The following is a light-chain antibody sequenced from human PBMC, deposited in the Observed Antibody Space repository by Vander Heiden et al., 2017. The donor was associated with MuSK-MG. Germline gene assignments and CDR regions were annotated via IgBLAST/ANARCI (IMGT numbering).Light chain of an antibody. J-gene: IGKJ3*01. Sequence: EIVLTQSPATLSLSPGERATLSCRASQSVSSYLAWYQQKPGQAPRLLMYDASNRATGIPARFRGSGSGTDFTLTISSLEPEDFAVYYCQQRSNWFTFGPGTKVDIK. CDR2: DAS. CDR1: QSVSSY. V-gene: IGKV3-11*01. CDR3: QQRSNWFT.